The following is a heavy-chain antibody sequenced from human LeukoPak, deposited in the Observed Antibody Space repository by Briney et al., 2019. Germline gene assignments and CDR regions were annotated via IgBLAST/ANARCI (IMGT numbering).Heavy chain of an antibody. V-gene: IGHV1-69*05. Sequence: SVKVSCKASGGTFSSYAISWVRQAHGQGLEWMGGIIPIFGTANYAQKFQGRVTITTDESTSTAYMELSSLRSEDTAVYYCARGDILTGSRFDPWGQGTLVTVSS. D-gene: IGHD3-9*01. CDR1: GGTFSSYA. J-gene: IGHJ5*02. CDR2: IIPIFGTA. CDR3: ARGDILTGSRFDP.